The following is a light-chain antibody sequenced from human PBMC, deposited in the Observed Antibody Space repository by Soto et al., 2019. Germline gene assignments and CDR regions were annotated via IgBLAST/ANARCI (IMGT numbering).Light chain of an antibody. Sequence: SYELTQPPSVSVSPGQTASITCSGEKLGDKYACWYQQKPGQSPVLVIYQDSKRPSGIPERFSGSKSGNTATLTISGTQAMDEADYYCQAWDSSTGVFGTGTKVTVL. J-gene: IGLJ1*01. CDR1: KLGDKY. CDR3: QAWDSSTGV. CDR2: QDS. V-gene: IGLV3-1*01.